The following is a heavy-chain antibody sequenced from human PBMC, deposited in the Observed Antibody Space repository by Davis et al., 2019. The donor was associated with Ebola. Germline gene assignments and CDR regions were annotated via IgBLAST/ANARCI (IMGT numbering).Heavy chain of an antibody. CDR1: GFSLSTSGVG. CDR2: IYWDDDK. J-gene: IGHJ4*02. CDR3: ARYSSGWYGFDY. D-gene: IGHD6-19*01. Sequence: SGPTLVKPTQTLTLTCTFSGFSLSTSGVGVGWIRQPPGKALEWLALIYWDDDKRYSPSLKSRLTITKDTSKNQVVLTMTNMDPVDTATYHCARYSSGWYGFDYWGQGTLVTVSS. V-gene: IGHV2-5*02.